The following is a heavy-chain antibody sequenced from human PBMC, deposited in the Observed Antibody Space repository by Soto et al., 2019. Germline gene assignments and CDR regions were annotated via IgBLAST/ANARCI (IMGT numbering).Heavy chain of an antibody. CDR2: IYYSGST. D-gene: IGHD3-10*01. J-gene: IGHJ6*03. CDR3: ARDTNYYGAGSYYNYYYYYMDV. Sequence: SETLSLTCTVSGGSISSYYWSWIRQPPGKGLEWIGYIYYSGSTNYNPSLKSRVTISVDTSKNQFSLKLSSVTAADTAVYYCARDTNYYGAGSYYNYYYYYMDVWGKGTKVTVSS. CDR1: GGSISSYY. V-gene: IGHV4-59*01.